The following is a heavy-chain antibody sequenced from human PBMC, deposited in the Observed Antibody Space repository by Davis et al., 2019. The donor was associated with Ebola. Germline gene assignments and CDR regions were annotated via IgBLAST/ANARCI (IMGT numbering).Heavy chain of an antibody. V-gene: IGHV4-59*02. Sequence: SETLSLTCSVSGGPAGSDYWSWIRQSPGTGLEWIAFISNGGRTIYNPSLRGRVTISIDTSKNQFSLEVRSVTAADTAFYYCVRGSDAYKSGYWGQGTLVTVSS. J-gene: IGHJ4*02. CDR3: VRGSDAYKSGY. D-gene: IGHD5-24*01. CDR2: ISNGGRT. CDR1: GGPAGSDY.